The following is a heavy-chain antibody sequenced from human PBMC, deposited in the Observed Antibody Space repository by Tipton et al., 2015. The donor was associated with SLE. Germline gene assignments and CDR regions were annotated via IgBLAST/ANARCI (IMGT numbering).Heavy chain of an antibody. CDR2: INHSGST. J-gene: IGHJ3*02. CDR3: ARGPFDI. CDR1: GGSFSGYY. Sequence: LRFSCAVFGGSFSGYYWTWIRQSPGKGLEWIGEINHSGSTKYNPSLKSRVTISVDTSKNQFSLNLTSVTAADTAVYYCARGPFDIWGQGTMVTVSS. V-gene: IGHV4-34*01.